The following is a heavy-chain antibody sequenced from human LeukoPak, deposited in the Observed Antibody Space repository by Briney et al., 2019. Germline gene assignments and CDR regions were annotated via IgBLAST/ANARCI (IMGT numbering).Heavy chain of an antibody. CDR3: TIIPNVIVFTLQFEY. Sequence: ASVKVSCKASGYTFTSYGISWVRQAPGQGLEWMGWSSTYNGNTNYAQKLQGRVTITTDTSTSTAYMELRSLRSDDTAVYYCTIIPNVIVFTLQFEYWGQGTLVTVSS. J-gene: IGHJ4*02. CDR2: SSTYNGNT. V-gene: IGHV1-18*01. CDR1: GYTFTSYG. D-gene: IGHD2-21*01.